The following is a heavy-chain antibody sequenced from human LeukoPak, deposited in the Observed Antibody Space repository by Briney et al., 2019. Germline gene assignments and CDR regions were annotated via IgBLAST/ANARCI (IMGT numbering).Heavy chain of an antibody. J-gene: IGHJ5*02. D-gene: IGHD3-22*01. CDR2: VYHSGST. CDR1: GGSVNNYY. Sequence: SETLSLTCIVSGGSVNNYYWSWIRQPPGKGLEWIGNVYHSGSTSYNPSLKSRVTTSRDTSKNQFSLRLTSVTAADTAVYYCAREDSGTSGYVFDPWGQGTLVTVSS. V-gene: IGHV4-59*02. CDR3: AREDSGTSGYVFDP.